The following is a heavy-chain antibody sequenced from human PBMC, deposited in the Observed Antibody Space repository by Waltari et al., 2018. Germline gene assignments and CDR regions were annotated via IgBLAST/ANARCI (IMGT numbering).Heavy chain of an antibody. V-gene: IGHV4-30-2*01. J-gene: IGHJ3*02. D-gene: IGHD2-8*02. CDR1: GGSVSSGSYA. Sequence: QLQLQESGSGLVKPSQTLSLTCAVSGGSVSSGSYAWSWIRQPPGKGLEWIGYIYHSGGTYYNPSLKSRVTISVDRSKNQFSLKLSSVTAADTAVYYCARKTGGLGGFDIWGQGTMVTVSS. CDR2: IYHSGGT. CDR3: ARKTGGLGGFDI.